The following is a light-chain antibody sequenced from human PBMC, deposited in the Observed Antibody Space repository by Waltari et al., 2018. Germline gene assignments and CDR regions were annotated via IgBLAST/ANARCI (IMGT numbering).Light chain of an antibody. V-gene: IGKV3-20*01. CDR3: QNHERLPAT. Sequence: ELLLKQSPGTLFLSPGERATLSCRASQSIGKYLVWYQQKPGQAPRLLMYEASRRATGIPDRFSGSGSGTDFSLTISRLEPEDFAVYYCQNHERLPATFGQGTKVEIK. J-gene: IGKJ1*01. CDR2: EAS. CDR1: QSIGKY.